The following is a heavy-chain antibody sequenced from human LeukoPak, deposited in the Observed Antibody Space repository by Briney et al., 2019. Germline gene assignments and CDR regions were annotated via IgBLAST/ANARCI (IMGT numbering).Heavy chain of an antibody. CDR3: LRDAQRPRLTPDY. J-gene: IGHJ4*02. V-gene: IGHV1-18*01. CDR2: ISTYNGDI. D-gene: IGHD6-25*01. CDR1: GYTFNTYG. Sequence: GASVKVSCKASGYTFNTYGISWVRQAPGQGLEWMGWISTYNGDINYVQNRQGRVTMTTDTSTSTAYMELMSLRSDDTAVYYCLRDAQRPRLTPDYWGQGTLVTVSS.